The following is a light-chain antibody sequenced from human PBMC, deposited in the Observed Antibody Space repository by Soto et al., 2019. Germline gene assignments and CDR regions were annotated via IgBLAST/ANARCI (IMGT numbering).Light chain of an antibody. CDR3: QQYSSYSLT. CDR1: QSIRNW. CDR2: EAS. V-gene: IGKV1-5*01. Sequence: DIQMTQCPSTLSASIGDRVTLTCRASQSIRNWLAWYQQKPGKAPRLLIFEASRLDSGVPSRLSGSGSGTEFTLTISTLQPDDFATYYCQQYSSYSLTFGQGTKVEFK. J-gene: IGKJ1*01.